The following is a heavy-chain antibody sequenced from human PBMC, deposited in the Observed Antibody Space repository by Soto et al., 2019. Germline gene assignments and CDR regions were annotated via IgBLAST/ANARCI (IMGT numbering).Heavy chain of an antibody. Sequence: PGGSLRLSCAASGFTFSSYSMNWVRQAPGKGLEWVSSISSSSSYIYYADSVKGRFTISRDNAKNSLYLQMNSLRAEDTAVYYCARDPPGTDYYDSSGYYYFDYWGQGTLVTVSS. D-gene: IGHD3-22*01. V-gene: IGHV3-21*01. CDR1: GFTFSSYS. J-gene: IGHJ4*02. CDR2: ISSSSSYI. CDR3: ARDPPGTDYYDSSGYYYFDY.